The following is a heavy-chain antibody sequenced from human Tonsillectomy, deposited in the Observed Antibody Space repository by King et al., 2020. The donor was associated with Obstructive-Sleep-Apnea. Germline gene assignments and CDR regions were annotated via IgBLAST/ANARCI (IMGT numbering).Heavy chain of an antibody. Sequence: TLKESGPTLVKPTQTLTLTCTFSGFSLRTTGVGVGWIRQPPGKALVWLALIYLDDDKLYSPSFKSRLTITKDTSKNQVVLTMTNMDPLDTATYYCAHRPYNSGWYGRNYFDYWGQGTLVTVSS. CDR3: AHRPYNSGWYGRNYFDY. J-gene: IGHJ4*02. CDR2: IYLDDDK. V-gene: IGHV2-5*02. D-gene: IGHD6-19*01. CDR1: GFSLRTTGVG.